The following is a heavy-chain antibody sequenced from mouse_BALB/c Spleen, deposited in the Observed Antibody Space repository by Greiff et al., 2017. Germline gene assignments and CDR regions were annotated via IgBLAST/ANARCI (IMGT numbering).Heavy chain of an antibody. V-gene: IGHV5-6-5*01. CDR1: GFTFSSYA. CDR3: ARGGYYGSTYDFDY. CDR2: ISSGGST. J-gene: IGHJ2*01. Sequence: EVKLMESGGGLVKPGGSLKLSCAASGFTFSSYAMSWVRQTPEKRLEWVASISSGGSTYYPDSVKGRFTISRDNARNILYLQMSSLRSEDTAMYYCARGGYYGSTYDFDYWGQGTTLTVSS. D-gene: IGHD1-1*01.